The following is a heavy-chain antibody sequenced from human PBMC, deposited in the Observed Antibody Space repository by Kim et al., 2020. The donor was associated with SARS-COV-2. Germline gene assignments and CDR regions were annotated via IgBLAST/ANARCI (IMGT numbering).Heavy chain of an antibody. CDR1: GFTFSSYW. D-gene: IGHD6-13*01. J-gene: IGHJ5*02. CDR2: INSDGSST. CDR3: ARDTDSSSWPNWFDP. Sequence: GGSLRLSCAASGFTFSSYWMHWVRQAPGKGLVWVSRINSDGSSTSYADSVKGRFTISRDNAKNTLYLQMNSLRAEDTAVYYCARDTDSSSWPNWFDPWGQGTLVTVSS. V-gene: IGHV3-74*01.